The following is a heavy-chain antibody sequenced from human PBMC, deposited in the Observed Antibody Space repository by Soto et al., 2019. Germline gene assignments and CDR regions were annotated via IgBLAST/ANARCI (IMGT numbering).Heavy chain of an antibody. CDR2: IIPILGIA. V-gene: IGHV1-69*02. CDR1: GGTFTRYT. J-gene: IGHJ4*02. CDR3: ARTIYYDTLTGERPSYYFDY. D-gene: IGHD3-9*01. Sequence: QVQLVQSGAEVKKPGSSMKVSCKASGGTFTRYTIGWVRQAPGQGLEWMGRIIPILGIANYAQNFKGRVTITADKSTRTAYMELSSLRSEDTAVYYCARTIYYDTLTGERPSYYFDYWGQGTLVTVSS.